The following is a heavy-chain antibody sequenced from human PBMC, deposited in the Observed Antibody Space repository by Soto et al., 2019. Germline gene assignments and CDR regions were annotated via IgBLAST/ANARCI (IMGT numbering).Heavy chain of an antibody. D-gene: IGHD2-21*01. CDR3: AKNAFCVRSSCSSIYGFGP. CDR1: GGSISSGGYS. Sequence: PSETLSLTCTVSGGSISSGGYSWSWIRQPPGKGLEWIGYIYHSGSTYYNPSLKSRVTMSVDKSNNQVSLNVSSVTAADSAVYYCAKNAFCVRSSCSSIYGFGPWSQGFLVTVSS. V-gene: IGHV4-30-2*01. J-gene: IGHJ5*02. CDR2: IYHSGST.